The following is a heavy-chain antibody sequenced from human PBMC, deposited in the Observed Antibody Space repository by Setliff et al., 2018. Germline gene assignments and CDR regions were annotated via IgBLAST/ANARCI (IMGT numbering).Heavy chain of an antibody. CDR1: GGSMIGGHYY. J-gene: IGHJ6*03. CDR2: IHYSGST. V-gene: IGHV4-61*01. D-gene: IGHD3-22*01. Sequence: SETLSLTCTVSGGSMIGGHYYWSWIRQLPGKGLEWIGYIHYSGSTNYNPSLKSRVTISFNTSKNQFALKLSSVTAADTAVYYCARRSPAYYSDSSGYFYDTSPYMDVWGKGTTVTVSS. CDR3: ARRSPAYYSDSSGYFYDTSPYMDV.